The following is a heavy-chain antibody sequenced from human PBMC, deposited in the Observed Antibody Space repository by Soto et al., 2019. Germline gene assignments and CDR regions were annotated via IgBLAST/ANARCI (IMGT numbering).Heavy chain of an antibody. J-gene: IGHJ4*02. CDR2: ISAYNGNT. CDR1: GYTPTNYD. CDR3: ARGLYRRGTYYAFDN. V-gene: IGHV1-18*01. Sequence: GASVKVSCKTSGYTPTNYDIGWVRQAPGQGLEYMGWISAYNGNTNYARKLQDRVTLTTDTSTRTAYMELRSLQSDDTAIYYCARGLYRRGTYYAFDNWGQGTLVTSPQ. D-gene: IGHD1-26*01.